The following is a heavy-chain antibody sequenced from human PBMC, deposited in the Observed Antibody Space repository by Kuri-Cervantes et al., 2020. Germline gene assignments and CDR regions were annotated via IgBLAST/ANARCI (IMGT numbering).Heavy chain of an antibody. J-gene: IGHJ4*02. V-gene: IGHV3-48*03. Sequence: GGSLRLSCAASGFTFSSYEMNWVRQAPGKGLEWVSYISSSGSTICYADSVKGRFTISRDNAKNSLYLQMNSLRAEDTAVYYCARGYSGYDGGNYWGQGTLVTVSS. CDR2: ISSSGSTI. CDR1: GFTFSSYE. CDR3: ARGYSGYDGGNY. D-gene: IGHD5-12*01.